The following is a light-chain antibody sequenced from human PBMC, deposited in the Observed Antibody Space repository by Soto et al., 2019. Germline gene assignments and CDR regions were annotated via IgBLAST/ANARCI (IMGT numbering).Light chain of an antibody. V-gene: IGKV3-20*01. CDR3: QQYVTSSPRT. CDR1: HNISSSY. CDR2: GIS. Sequence: EIVLTQSPCTLSLSPGERATLSCRASHNISSSYLAWYQQKPGQAPRLLMYGISRRATGIPDRFSGSGSGTDFTLTITRLEPEDFAVYYCQQYVTSSPRTFGQGTKVEIK. J-gene: IGKJ1*01.